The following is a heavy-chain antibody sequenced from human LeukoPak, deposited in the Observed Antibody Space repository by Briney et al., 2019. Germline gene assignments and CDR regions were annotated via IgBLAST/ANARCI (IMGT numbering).Heavy chain of an antibody. J-gene: IGHJ5*02. CDR1: GGSISSYY. CDR2: IYYSGST. D-gene: IGHD2-2*01. CDR3: AREVIVVVPAATNWFDP. V-gene: IGHV4-59*06. Sequence: PSETLSLTCTVSGGSISSYYWSWIRQHPGKGLEWIGYIYYSGSTYYNPSLKSRVTISVDTSKNQFSLKLSSVTAADTAVYYCAREVIVVVPAATNWFDPWGQGTLVTVSS.